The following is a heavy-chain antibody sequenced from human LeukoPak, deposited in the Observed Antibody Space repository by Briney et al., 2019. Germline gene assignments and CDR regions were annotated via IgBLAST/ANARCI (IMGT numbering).Heavy chain of an antibody. V-gene: IGHV4-59*01. CDR3: AGSSWYYYNILSVFDY. D-gene: IGHD6-13*01. Sequence: ETSETLSLTCTDSGGSISSYYWSWIRQPPGKGLKWIGYIYYSGSTNYNPSLKSRVTISVDTSKNQFSLKLSSVTAADTAVYYCAGSSWYYYNILSVFDYWGQGTLVTVSS. J-gene: IGHJ4*02. CDR2: IYYSGST. CDR1: GGSISSYY.